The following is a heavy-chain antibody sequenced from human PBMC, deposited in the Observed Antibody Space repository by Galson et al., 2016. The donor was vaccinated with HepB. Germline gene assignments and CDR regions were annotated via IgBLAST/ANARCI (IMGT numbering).Heavy chain of an antibody. D-gene: IGHD6-19*01. Sequence: PALVKPTQTLTLTCTFSGFSLSTSGVGVGWIRQPPGKALEWLALIYWDDDKRYSPSLKSRLTITKDTSKNQVVLTMTNMDPVDTGTYYCVHRDVGILVAGTWAVWGQGTTVTVSS. CDR3: VHRDVGILVAGTWAV. CDR2: IYWDDDK. V-gene: IGHV2-5*02. J-gene: IGHJ6*02. CDR1: GFSLSTSGVG.